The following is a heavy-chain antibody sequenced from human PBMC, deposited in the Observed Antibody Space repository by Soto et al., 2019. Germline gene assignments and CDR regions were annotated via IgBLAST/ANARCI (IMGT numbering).Heavy chain of an antibody. CDR3: AGERFLEWLSWGSFDY. CDR1: GFTFSSYA. Sequence: PGGSLRLSCGASGFTFSSYAMHWVRQAPGKGLEWVTVISYDGNNKYYADSVKGRFTISRDNSKNTLYLQMNSLRADDTAVYYCAGERFLEWLSWGSFDYWGQGTLVTVSS. CDR2: ISYDGNNK. V-gene: IGHV3-30-3*01. J-gene: IGHJ4*02. D-gene: IGHD3-3*01.